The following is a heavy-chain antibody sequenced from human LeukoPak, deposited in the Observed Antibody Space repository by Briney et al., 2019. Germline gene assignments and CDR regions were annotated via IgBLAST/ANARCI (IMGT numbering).Heavy chain of an antibody. D-gene: IGHD5-12*01. CDR3: ARTVATRSFDY. J-gene: IGHJ4*02. Sequence: GGSLRLSCAASGFTFNTFWMSWVRQAPGKGLEWVATIKEDGSERYYVDPVKGRFTISRDNAKNSLYLQVNSLRAEDTAVYYCARTVATRSFDYWGQGTLVTVSS. V-gene: IGHV3-7*01. CDR2: IKEDGSER. CDR1: GFTFNTFW.